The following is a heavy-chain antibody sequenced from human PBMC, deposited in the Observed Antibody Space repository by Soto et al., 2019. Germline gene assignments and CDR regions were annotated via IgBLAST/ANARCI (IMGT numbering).Heavy chain of an antibody. CDR1: GGSISSYY. D-gene: IGHD3-9*01. V-gene: IGHV4-59*12. J-gene: IGHJ4*02. CDR3: ARVFGSILTGYYLYYFDY. Sequence: SDTLSLTCTVSGGSISSYYWSWIRQPPGKGLEWIGYIYYSGSTYYNPSLKSRVTISVDTSKNQFSLKLSSVTAADTAVYYCARVFGSILTGYYLYYFDYWGQGTLVTVSS. CDR2: IYYSGST.